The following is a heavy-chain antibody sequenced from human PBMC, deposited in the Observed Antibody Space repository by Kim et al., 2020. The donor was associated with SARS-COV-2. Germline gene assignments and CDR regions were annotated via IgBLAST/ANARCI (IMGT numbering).Heavy chain of an antibody. V-gene: IGHV4-4*02. Sequence: SETPSLTCTVSGVSITSATWWTWVRQPPGKGLEWIGEMFHSGTTNYNPSLKSRVTISVDKSKNHFSLNLNSVTAADTAVYYCSGSTGWYRLDYWGQGTLV. J-gene: IGHJ4*02. CDR2: MFHSGTT. CDR3: SGSTGWYRLDY. D-gene: IGHD6-19*01. CDR1: GVSITSATW.